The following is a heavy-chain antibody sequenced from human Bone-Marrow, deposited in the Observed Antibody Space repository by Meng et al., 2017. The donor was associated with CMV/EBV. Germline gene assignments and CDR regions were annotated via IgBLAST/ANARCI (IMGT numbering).Heavy chain of an antibody. Sequence: GESLKISCTASGFTFGDYAMNWVRQAPGKGLEWVSSISSSSSYIYYADSVKGRFTISRDNAKNSLYLQMNSLRAEDTAVYYCAREVVPAAIWPSYGMDVWGQGTTVTVSS. J-gene: IGHJ6*02. CDR1: GFTFGDYA. D-gene: IGHD2-2*01. CDR2: ISSSSSYI. V-gene: IGHV3-21*01. CDR3: AREVVPAAIWPSYGMDV.